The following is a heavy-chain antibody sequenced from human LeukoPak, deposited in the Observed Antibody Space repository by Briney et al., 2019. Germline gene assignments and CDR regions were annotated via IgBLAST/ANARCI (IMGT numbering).Heavy chain of an antibody. V-gene: IGHV3-21*01. J-gene: IGHJ5*02. CDR3: AKCSGGNCYHADDH. CDR2: ISSGSRYK. Sequence: TSGRSLRLSCAPSGFTFITSGINSVSHAARDCLGWVSSISSGSRYKYYAASEKGRFTISRDNAKDSLYLQMNSLRAEDTAVYYCAKCSGGNCYHADDHWGQGTLVIVSP. CDR1: GFTFITSG. D-gene: IGHD2-15*01.